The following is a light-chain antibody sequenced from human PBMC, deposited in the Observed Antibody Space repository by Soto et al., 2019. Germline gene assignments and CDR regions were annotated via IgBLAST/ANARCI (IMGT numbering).Light chain of an antibody. CDR2: DVS. J-gene: IGLJ1*01. Sequence: QSALTQPASVSGSPGQSITISCTGTSSDMGTYNYVSWYQQHTGKAPKLMIFDVSYRPSGVSNRFSGSKSDNTASLTISGLQAEDEADYYCNSYTGTSSRYVVGTGTKLTVL. CDR3: NSYTGTSSRYV. V-gene: IGLV2-14*03. CDR1: SSDMGTYNY.